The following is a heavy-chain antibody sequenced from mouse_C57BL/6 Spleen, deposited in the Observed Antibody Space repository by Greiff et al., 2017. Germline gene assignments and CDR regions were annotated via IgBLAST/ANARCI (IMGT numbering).Heavy chain of an antibody. CDR2: IDPANGNT. CDR3: ARPYYGSSYVYAMDY. V-gene: IGHV14-3*01. D-gene: IGHD1-1*01. Sequence: VQLKQSVAELVRPGASVKLSCTASGFNIKNTYMHWVKQRPEQGLEWIGRIDPANGNTKYAPKFQGKATITADTSSNTAYLQLSSLTSEDTAIYYVARPYYGSSYVYAMDYWGQGTSVTVSS. CDR1: GFNIKNTY. J-gene: IGHJ4*01.